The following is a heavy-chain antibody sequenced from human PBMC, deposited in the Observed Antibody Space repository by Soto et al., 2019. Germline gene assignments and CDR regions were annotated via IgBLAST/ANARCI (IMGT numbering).Heavy chain of an antibody. Sequence: SETLSLTCTVSGGSVDSDTFYWSWIRQPPGRGLEWIGYIYYTGSTNYNPSLKSRVTISIDTSRNQFSLKLSSVTAADTAVYYCAREFSNSPEAFDSWGQGSLVTVSS. J-gene: IGHJ4*02. D-gene: IGHD6-6*01. CDR1: GGSVDSDTFY. CDR2: IYYTGST. CDR3: AREFSNSPEAFDS. V-gene: IGHV4-61*01.